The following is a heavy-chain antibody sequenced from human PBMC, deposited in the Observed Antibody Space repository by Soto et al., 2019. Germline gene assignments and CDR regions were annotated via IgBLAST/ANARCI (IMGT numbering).Heavy chain of an antibody. Sequence: PGGSLRLSCAASGFTFSSYTMNWVRQAPGKGLEWVSSITSSSSYIYYAASVKGRFTISRDNAKNSLYLQMNSLSDEDTAVYYCARESALGFDPWGQGTLVTVSS. D-gene: IGHD3-3*01. V-gene: IGHV3-21*01. J-gene: IGHJ5*02. CDR1: GFTFSSYT. CDR3: ARESALGFDP. CDR2: ITSSSSYI.